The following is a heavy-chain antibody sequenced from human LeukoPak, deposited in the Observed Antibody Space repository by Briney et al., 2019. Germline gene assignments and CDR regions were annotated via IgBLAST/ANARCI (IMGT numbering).Heavy chain of an antibody. CDR1: GGSISSSSYY. J-gene: IGHJ3*02. CDR3: AWGPDDAFDI. Sequence: PSETLSLTCTVSGGSISSSSYYWGWIRQPPGKGLEWIGSIYYSGSTYYNPSLKSRVTIPVDTSKNQFSLKLSSVTAADTAVYYCAWGPDDAFDIWGQGTMVTVSS. D-gene: IGHD3-16*01. CDR2: IYYSGST. V-gene: IGHV4-39*01.